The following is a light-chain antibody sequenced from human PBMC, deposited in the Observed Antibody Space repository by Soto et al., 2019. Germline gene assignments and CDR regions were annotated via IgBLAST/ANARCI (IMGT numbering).Light chain of an antibody. Sequence: EIVMTQSPATLSVSPGERATLSCRASQSVSSNLAWYQQKPGQAPRLLIYGASTRATGISATFSGSGSGTEFTLTISSLQSEDFAVHYCQQYNNWPLLTFGGGTKVEIK. V-gene: IGKV3-15*01. CDR1: QSVSSN. CDR3: QQYNNWPLLT. CDR2: GAS. J-gene: IGKJ4*01.